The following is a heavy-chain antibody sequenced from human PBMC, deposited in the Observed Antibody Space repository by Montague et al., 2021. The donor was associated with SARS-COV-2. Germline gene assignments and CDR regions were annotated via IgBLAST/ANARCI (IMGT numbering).Heavy chain of an antibody. V-gene: IGHV4-59*08. CDR3: LCVRDYGGYNGPPDF. Sequence: SETLSLTCTVSGVSITNYCWCWIRQPPAQGLGWVGNVFYNYGTNFNHSLKIRVAVTVATAKTQFSLSLTSGTAAAAAFYLCLCVRDYGGYNGPPDFWGQGTLVTVSS. CDR1: GVSITNYC. D-gene: IGHD2-21*01. CDR2: VFYNYGT. J-gene: IGHJ4*02.